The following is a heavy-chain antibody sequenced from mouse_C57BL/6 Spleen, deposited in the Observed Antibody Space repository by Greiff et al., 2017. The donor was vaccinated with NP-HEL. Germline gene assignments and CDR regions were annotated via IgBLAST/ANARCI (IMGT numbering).Heavy chain of an antibody. V-gene: IGHV1-76*01. CDR1: GYTFTDYY. Sequence: VQLQQSGAELVRPGASVKLSCKASGYTFTDYYINWVKQRPGQGLEWIARIYPGSGNTYYNEKFKGKATLTAEKSSSTAYMQLSSLTSEDSAVYFCARSRDYYGSSYDYAMDYWGQGTSVTVSS. J-gene: IGHJ4*01. D-gene: IGHD1-1*01. CDR3: ARSRDYYGSSYDYAMDY. CDR2: IYPGSGNT.